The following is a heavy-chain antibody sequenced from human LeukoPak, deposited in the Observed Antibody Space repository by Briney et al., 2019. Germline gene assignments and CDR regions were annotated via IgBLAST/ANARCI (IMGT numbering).Heavy chain of an antibody. D-gene: IGHD3-3*01. Sequence: GGSLRLSCAASGFTFSSYSMNWARQAPGKGLEWVSAISGSGGSTYYADSVKGRFTISRDNSKNTLYLQMNSLRAEDTAVYYCAKDITIFGVVIKSPVDGMDVWGQGTTVTVSS. CDR1: GFTFSSYS. CDR3: AKDITIFGVVIKSPVDGMDV. J-gene: IGHJ6*02. V-gene: IGHV3-23*01. CDR2: ISGSGGST.